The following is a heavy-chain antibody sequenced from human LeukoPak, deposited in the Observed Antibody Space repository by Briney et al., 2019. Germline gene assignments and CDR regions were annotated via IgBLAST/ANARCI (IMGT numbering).Heavy chain of an antibody. CDR1: GFTFITYA. J-gene: IGHJ4*02. CDR3: ARRDSGDGDYV. D-gene: IGHD4-17*01. Sequence: GGSLRLSCAASGFTFITYAMAWVRQAPGKGLEWVSGISGSGGHTYYADSVRGRFTISRDNSKNTLYLQMNSLSAEDTAVYYCARRDSGDGDYVWGQGTLVTVSS. CDR2: ISGSGGHT. V-gene: IGHV3-23*01.